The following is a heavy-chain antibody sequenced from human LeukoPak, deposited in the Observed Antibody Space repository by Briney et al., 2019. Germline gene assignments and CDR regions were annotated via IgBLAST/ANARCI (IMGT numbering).Heavy chain of an antibody. Sequence: ASVKVSCKASGYTFTSYYMHWVRQAPGQGIEWMGWINPNSGGTNYAQKFQGRVTMTRDTSISTAYMELSRLRSDDTAVYYCAREHRGGGGFDYWGQGTLVTVSS. CDR2: INPNSGGT. CDR3: AREHRGGGGFDY. CDR1: GYTFTSYY. V-gene: IGHV1-2*02. J-gene: IGHJ4*02. D-gene: IGHD3-16*01.